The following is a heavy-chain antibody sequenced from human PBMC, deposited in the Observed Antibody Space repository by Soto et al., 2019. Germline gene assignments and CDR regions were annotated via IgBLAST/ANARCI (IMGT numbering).Heavy chain of an antibody. V-gene: IGHV4-39*01. CDR2: IYYSGST. CDR3: ARQAARHPYYFDY. D-gene: IGHD6-6*01. Sequence: PSETLSLTCTVSGGSISSSSYYWGWIRQPPGKGLEWIGSIYYSGSTYYNPSLKSRVTISLDTSKNQFFLKLSSVTAADTAVYYCARQAARHPYYFDYWGQGTLVTVSS. CDR1: GGSISSSSYY. J-gene: IGHJ4*02.